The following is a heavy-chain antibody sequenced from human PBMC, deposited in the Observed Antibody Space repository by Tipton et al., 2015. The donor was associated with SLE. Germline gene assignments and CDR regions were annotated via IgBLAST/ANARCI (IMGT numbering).Heavy chain of an antibody. J-gene: IGHJ4*02. Sequence: SLRLSCAASGFTLSDYYMTWIRQAPGKGLEWVSYINDFGSVTYYADSVEGRFTVSRDNAKNSVYLQMNSLRSEDTAVYYCARGYCSDGVCYGFGFFDYWGQGNLVTVSS. CDR1: GFTLSDYY. CDR2: INDFGSVT. V-gene: IGHV3-11*01. D-gene: IGHD2-8*01. CDR3: ARGYCSDGVCYGFGFFDY.